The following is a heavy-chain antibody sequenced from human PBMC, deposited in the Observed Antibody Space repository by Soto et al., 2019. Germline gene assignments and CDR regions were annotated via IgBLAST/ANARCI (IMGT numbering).Heavy chain of an antibody. CDR3: ARDTYNYGSDWFDP. V-gene: IGHV4-61*01. Sequence: SETLSLTCTVSGASVSDTGSYYWSWVWQSPGKGLEWIGYVSHSGSTNYNPSLESRVTISVVTSKNQFSLKLTSVTAADTAVYYCARDTYNYGSDWFDPWGQGTLVTVSS. J-gene: IGHJ5*02. CDR2: VSHSGST. CDR1: GASVSDTGSYY. D-gene: IGHD3-10*01.